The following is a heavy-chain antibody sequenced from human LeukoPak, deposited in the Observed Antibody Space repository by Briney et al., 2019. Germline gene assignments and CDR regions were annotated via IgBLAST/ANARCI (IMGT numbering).Heavy chain of an antibody. Sequence: ASVKASCKASGYTFTGYYMHWVRQAPGQGLEWMGWINPNSGGTNYAQKFRGRVTMTRDTSISTAYMELSRLRSDDTAVYYCARIASSSPGSGWFDPWGQGTLVTVSS. CDR1: GYTFTGYY. J-gene: IGHJ5*02. CDR2: INPNSGGT. CDR3: ARIASSSPGSGWFDP. D-gene: IGHD6-6*01. V-gene: IGHV1-2*02.